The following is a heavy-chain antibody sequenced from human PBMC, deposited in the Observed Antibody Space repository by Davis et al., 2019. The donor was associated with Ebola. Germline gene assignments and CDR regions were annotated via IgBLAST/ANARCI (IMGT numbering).Heavy chain of an antibody. CDR1: GFTFSSHA. CDR3: AKDRSSWYNYYYGMDV. J-gene: IGHJ6*02. D-gene: IGHD6-13*01. CDR2: IWYDGTSR. Sequence: GGSLRLSCAASGFTFSSHAMHWVRQAPGKGLEWVAIIWYDGTSRFYGDSVKGRFTISRDNSKNTLYLQMNSLRAEDTAVYYCAKDRSSWYNYYYGMDVWGQGTTVTVSS. V-gene: IGHV3-33*06.